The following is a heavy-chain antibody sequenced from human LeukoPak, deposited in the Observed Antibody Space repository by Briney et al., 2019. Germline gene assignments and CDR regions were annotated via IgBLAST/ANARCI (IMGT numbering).Heavy chain of an antibody. CDR2: INPNSGGT. J-gene: IGHJ6*03. D-gene: IGHD3-10*01. V-gene: IGHV1-2*02. Sequence: AAVKVSCKASGYTFTGYYMHWVRQAPGQGLEWMGWINPNSGGTNYAQKFQGRVTMTRDTSISTACMELSRLRSDDTVVYYCPTQGSPFGGRYYYYYMDVWGKGTTVTVSS. CDR1: GYTFTGYY. CDR3: PTQGSPFGGRYYYYYMDV.